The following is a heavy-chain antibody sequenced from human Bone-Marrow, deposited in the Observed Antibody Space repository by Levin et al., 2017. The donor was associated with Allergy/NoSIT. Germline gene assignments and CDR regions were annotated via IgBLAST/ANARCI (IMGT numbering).Heavy chain of an antibody. CDR2: ISSSGSST. CDR3: ARDGAMAFDY. D-gene: IGHD3-16*01. CDR1: GFNFSSYE. J-gene: IGHJ4*02. V-gene: IGHV3-48*03. Sequence: PGGSLRLSCVASGFNFSSYEMNWVRQAPGKGLEWVSYISSSGSSTHYADSVKGRFTISRDSAKNSLYLQMNSLRAEDTAVYYCARDGAMAFDYWGQGTLVTVSS.